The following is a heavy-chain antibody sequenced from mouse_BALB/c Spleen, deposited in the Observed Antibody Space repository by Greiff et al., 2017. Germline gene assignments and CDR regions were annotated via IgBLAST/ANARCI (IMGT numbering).Heavy chain of an antibody. CDR2: IDPANGNT. J-gene: IGHJ2*01. D-gene: IGHD1-1*01. Sequence: EVKLQESGAELVKPGASVKLSCTASGFNIKDTYMHWVKQRPEQGLEWIGRIDPANGNTKYDPKFQGKATITADTSSNTAYLQLSSLTSEDTAVYYCARGPIYYYGSSYVPFDYWGQGTTLTVSS. CDR1: GFNIKDTY. CDR3: ARGPIYYYGSSYVPFDY. V-gene: IGHV14-3*02.